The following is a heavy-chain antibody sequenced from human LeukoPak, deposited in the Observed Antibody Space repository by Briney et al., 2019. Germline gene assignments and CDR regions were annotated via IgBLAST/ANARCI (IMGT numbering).Heavy chain of an antibody. Sequence: ASVKVSCKASGGTFSSYAISWVRQAPGQGLEWMGGIIPIFGTANYAQKFRGRVTITADESTSTAYMELSSLRSEDTAVYYCARRHCSGGSCYSRVHDAFDIWGQGTMVTVSS. CDR2: IIPIFGTA. V-gene: IGHV1-69*13. CDR3: ARRHCSGGSCYSRVHDAFDI. J-gene: IGHJ3*02. D-gene: IGHD2-15*01. CDR1: GGTFSSYA.